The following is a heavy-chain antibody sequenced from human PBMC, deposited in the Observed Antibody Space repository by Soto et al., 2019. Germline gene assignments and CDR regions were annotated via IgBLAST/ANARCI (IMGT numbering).Heavy chain of an antibody. Sequence: EVQLVESGGGLVKPGGSLRLSCAASGFTFSSYSMNWVRQAPGKGLEWVSSISSSSSYIYYADSVKGRFTISRDNAKNSLYLQMNSRRAEDTAVYYCARDAAGEEGIAVASRDDYWGQGTLVTVSS. J-gene: IGHJ4*02. CDR1: GFTFSSYS. CDR3: ARDAAGEEGIAVASRDDY. CDR2: ISSSSSYI. D-gene: IGHD6-19*01. V-gene: IGHV3-21*01.